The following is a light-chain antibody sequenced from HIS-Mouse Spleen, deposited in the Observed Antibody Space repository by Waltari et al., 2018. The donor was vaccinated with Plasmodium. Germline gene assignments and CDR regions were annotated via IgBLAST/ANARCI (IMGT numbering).Light chain of an antibody. CDR3: CSYAGSSTNWV. J-gene: IGLJ3*02. V-gene: IGLV2-23*01. CDR1: SRDVGSYNL. Sequence: QSALTQPASVSGSPGQSITISCTGTSRDVGSYNLVSLYQQHPGKAPKLMIYEGSKRPSGVSNRFPGSKSGNTASLTISGLQAEDEADYYCCSYAGSSTNWVFGGGTKLTVL. CDR2: EGS.